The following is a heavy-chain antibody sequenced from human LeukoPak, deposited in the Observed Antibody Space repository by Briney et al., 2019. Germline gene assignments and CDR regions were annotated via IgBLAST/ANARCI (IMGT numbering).Heavy chain of an antibody. V-gene: IGHV3-43*02. Sequence: PGGSLRLSCVVSGLNFADYAMHWVRQPPGKGLEWVSLISADGGTTFSADSVKGRFTIARDNSKNSLYLQMNSLRSEDTAMYFCAKESGMFDYWGQGTLVAVST. CDR3: AKESGMFDY. CDR1: GLNFADYA. J-gene: IGHJ4*02. CDR2: ISADGGTT.